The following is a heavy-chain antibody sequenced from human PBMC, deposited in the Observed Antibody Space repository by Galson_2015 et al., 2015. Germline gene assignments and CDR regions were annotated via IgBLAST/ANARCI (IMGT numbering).Heavy chain of an antibody. V-gene: IGHV3-13*04. CDR1: GFMLRSYD. CDR3: ARVSVGSAASAFDI. CDR2: IGSAGDT. Sequence: SLRLSCAASGFMLRSYDMHWVRQATGKGLEWVSGIGSAGDTYSEASVEGRITIFRENATNSVYLQMKSLIAGDTAVYYCARVSVGSAASAFDIWGQGTMVTVSS. D-gene: IGHD6-13*01. J-gene: IGHJ3*02.